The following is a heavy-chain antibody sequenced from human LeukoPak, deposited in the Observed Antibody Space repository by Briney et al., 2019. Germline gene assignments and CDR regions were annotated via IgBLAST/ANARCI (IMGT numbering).Heavy chain of an antibody. J-gene: IGHJ6*03. CDR3: ARLPWFGEWDYYYYYMDV. Sequence: SETLSLTCAVYGGSVSGYYWSWIRQPPGKGLEWNGEINHSGSTNYNPSLKSRVTISVDTSKNQFSLKLSSVTAADTAVYYCARLPWFGEWDYYYYYMDVWGKGTTVTISS. CDR1: GGSVSGYY. V-gene: IGHV4-34*01. D-gene: IGHD3-10*01. CDR2: INHSGST.